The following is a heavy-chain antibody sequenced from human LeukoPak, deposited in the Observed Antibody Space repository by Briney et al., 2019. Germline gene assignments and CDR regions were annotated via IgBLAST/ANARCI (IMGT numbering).Heavy chain of an antibody. J-gene: IGHJ3*02. Sequence: QPGGSLRLSCAASGFTFSSYGMHWVRQAPGKGLEWVSYISSSGSTIYYADSVKGRFTISRDNAKNSLYLQMDSLSAEDTAVYYCARGLIRSGSYYNPNGALDIWGQGTMVTVSS. CDR2: ISSSGSTI. CDR1: GFTFSSYG. CDR3: ARGLIRSGSYYNPNGALDI. D-gene: IGHD3-10*01. V-gene: IGHV3-48*04.